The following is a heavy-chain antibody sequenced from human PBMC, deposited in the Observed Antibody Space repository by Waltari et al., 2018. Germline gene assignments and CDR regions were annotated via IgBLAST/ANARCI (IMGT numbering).Heavy chain of an antibody. CDR1: GFSFSNAW. CDR2: IKSKTDGGTT. D-gene: IGHD3-3*01. V-gene: IGHV3-15*01. Sequence: EVQLVESGGDLVRPGGSLRLSCAASGFSFSNAWIGWVRQAPGKGLEWVGRIKSKTDGGTTDYAAPVKGRFTISRDDSENTLYLQMNSLKTEDTAVYYCTTLFGDFWSGYFFDYWGQGTLVTVSS. CDR3: TTLFGDFWSGYFFDY. J-gene: IGHJ4*02.